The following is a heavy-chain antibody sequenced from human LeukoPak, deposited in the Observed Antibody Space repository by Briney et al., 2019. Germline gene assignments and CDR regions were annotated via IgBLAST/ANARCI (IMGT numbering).Heavy chain of an antibody. D-gene: IGHD5-18*01. Sequence: GASVKVSFKASGGTFSSYAISWVRQAPGQGLEWMGRIIPIFGTANYAQKFQGRVTITTDESTSTAYMELSSLRSEDTAVYYCASASGYSYGPQGSYYFDYWGQGTLVTVSS. CDR2: IIPIFGTA. CDR1: GGTFSSYA. CDR3: ASASGYSYGPQGSYYFDY. J-gene: IGHJ4*02. V-gene: IGHV1-69*05.